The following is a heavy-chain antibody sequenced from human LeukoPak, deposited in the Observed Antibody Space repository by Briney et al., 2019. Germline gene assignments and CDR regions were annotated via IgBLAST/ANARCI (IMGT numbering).Heavy chain of an antibody. Sequence: GGSLRLSCAVSGFSFSAFAMHWVRQAPGKGLEWVAVISYDGGTQFYADSVKGRFTISRDNSKNTLYLRMNTLRPEDTAVYYCARAILVVITEIDYWGQGTLVTVSS. CDR3: ARAILVVITEIDY. CDR1: GFSFSAFA. J-gene: IGHJ4*02. CDR2: ISYDGGTQ. D-gene: IGHD3-22*01. V-gene: IGHV3-30-3*01.